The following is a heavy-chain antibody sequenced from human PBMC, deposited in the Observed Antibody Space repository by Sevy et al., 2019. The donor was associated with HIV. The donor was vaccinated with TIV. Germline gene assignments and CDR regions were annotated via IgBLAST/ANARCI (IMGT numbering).Heavy chain of an antibody. CDR2: IYYSGST. Sequence: SETLSLTCTVSGGSISSSSYYWGWIRQPPGKGLEWIGSIYYSGSTYYNPSLKSRVTISVDTSKNQFSLKLSSVTAADTAVYYCARDRAYYYYGIDVWGQGTTVTVSS. CDR3: ARDRAYYYYGIDV. V-gene: IGHV4-39*01. J-gene: IGHJ6*02. CDR1: GGSISSSSYY.